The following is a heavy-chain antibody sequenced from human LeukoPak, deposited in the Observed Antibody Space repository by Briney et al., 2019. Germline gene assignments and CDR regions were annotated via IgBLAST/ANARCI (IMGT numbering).Heavy chain of an antibody. V-gene: IGHV4-61*02. CDR2: IYTSGST. CDR3: ARDWAYYGSE. D-gene: IGHD3-10*01. CDR1: GGSMSSGSYY. J-gene: IGHJ4*02. Sequence: SQTLSLTCTVSGGSMSSGSYYWSWIRQPAGKGLEWIGRIYTSGSTNYNPSLKSRVTISVDTSKNQFSLKLSSVTAADTAVYYCARDWAYYGSEWGQGTLVTVSS.